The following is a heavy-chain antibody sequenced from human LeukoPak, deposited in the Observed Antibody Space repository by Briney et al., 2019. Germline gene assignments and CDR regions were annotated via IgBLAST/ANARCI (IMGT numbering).Heavy chain of an antibody. V-gene: IGHV4-34*01. Sequence: SETLSLTCAVYGGSFSGYCWSWIRQPPGKGLEWIGEINHSGSTNYNPSLKSRVTISVDTSKNQFSLKLSSVTAADTAVYYCAGGRRGNLQQPYYGMDVWGQGTTVTVSS. D-gene: IGHD6-13*01. CDR1: GGSFSGYC. CDR3: AGGRRGNLQQPYYGMDV. CDR2: INHSGST. J-gene: IGHJ6*02.